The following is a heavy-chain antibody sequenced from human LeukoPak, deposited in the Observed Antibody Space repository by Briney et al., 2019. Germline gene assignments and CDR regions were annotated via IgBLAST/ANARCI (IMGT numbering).Heavy chain of an antibody. J-gene: IGHJ6*03. CDR2: ISGSGGST. CDR1: GFTFSSYA. V-gene: IGHV3-23*01. Sequence: GGSLRLSCAASGFTFSSYAMSWVRQAPGKGLEWVSAISGSGGSTYYADSVKGRFTISRDNSKNSLYLQMNSLRAEDTAVYYCARDGTEDHDYYYYYMDVWGKGTTVTVSS. CDR3: ARDGTEDHDYYYYYMDV. D-gene: IGHD7-27*01.